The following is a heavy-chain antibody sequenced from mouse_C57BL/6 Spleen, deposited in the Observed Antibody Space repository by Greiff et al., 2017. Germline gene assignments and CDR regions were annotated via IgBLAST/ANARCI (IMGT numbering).Heavy chain of an antibody. CDR3: ARQAYYSNYLRLDYAMDY. CDR2: ISSGSSTI. V-gene: IGHV5-17*01. Sequence: EVMLVESGGGLVKPGGSLKLSCAASGFTFSDYGMHWVRQAPEKGLEWVAYISSGSSTIYYAETVKGRFTISRDNAKNTLFLQMPSLRSEDTAMYYCARQAYYSNYLRLDYAMDYWGQGTSVTVSS. D-gene: IGHD2-5*01. J-gene: IGHJ4*01. CDR1: GFTFSDYG.